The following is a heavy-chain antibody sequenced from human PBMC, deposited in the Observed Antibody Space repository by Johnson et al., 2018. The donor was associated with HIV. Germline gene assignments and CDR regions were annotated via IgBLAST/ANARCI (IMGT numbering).Heavy chain of an antibody. J-gene: IGHJ3*01. D-gene: IGHD1-14*01. CDR3: ATRDPTYRPGAFDL. Sequence: QVLLVESGGGLVKPGGSLRLSCVASGFTFSDYYMSWIRQAPGKGLEWVSYISSSGSTIYYAASVKGRFIISRDNAKKSLYLQMNSLRAEDTAVYYCATRDPTYRPGAFDLWGQGTMVTVSS. CDR1: GFTFSDYY. CDR2: ISSSGSTI. V-gene: IGHV3-11*04.